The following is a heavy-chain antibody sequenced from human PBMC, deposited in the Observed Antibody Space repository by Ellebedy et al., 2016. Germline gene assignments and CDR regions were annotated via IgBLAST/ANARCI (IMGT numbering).Heavy chain of an antibody. CDR1: GFTFSDYW. CDR3: AKDRYRPGVNYFDY. J-gene: IGHJ4*02. Sequence: GGSLRLSCAASGFTFSDYWIHWVRQAPGKGLVWVSRINRDGSSTNYADSVKGRFTISRDNARNTLYLQMNSLRAEDTAVYYCAKDRYRPGVNYFDYWGQGTLVTVSS. D-gene: IGHD1-26*01. CDR2: INRDGSST. V-gene: IGHV3-74*01.